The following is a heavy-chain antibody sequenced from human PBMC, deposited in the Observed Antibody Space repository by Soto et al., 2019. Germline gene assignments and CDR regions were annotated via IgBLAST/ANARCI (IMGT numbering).Heavy chain of an antibody. Sequence: QVQLVESGGGVVQPGRSLRLSCEASGFTFSSYSMAWVRQAPGKGLEWLTIVSYDGSYEYYADSVKGRFTISRDNSKNTLSLQMSSLRAEDTAVYYCARGRGVGWLQSTDFDSWGQGTLVTVSS. V-gene: IGHV3-30*03. J-gene: IGHJ4*02. CDR3: ARGRGVGWLQSTDFDS. CDR2: VSYDGSYE. D-gene: IGHD5-12*01. CDR1: GFTFSSYS.